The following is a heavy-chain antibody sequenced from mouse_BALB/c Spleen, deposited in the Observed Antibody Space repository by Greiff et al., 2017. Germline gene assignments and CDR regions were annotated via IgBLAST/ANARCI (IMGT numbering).Heavy chain of an antibody. D-gene: IGHD3-1*01. CDR1: GFSLTGYG. V-gene: IGHV2-6-7*01. Sequence: VQLQESGPGLVAPSQSLSITCTVSGFSLTGYGVNWVRQPPGKGLEWLGMIWGDGSTDYNSALKSRLSISKDNSKSQVFLKMNSLQTDDTARYYCAREGSLTSRGFAYWGQGTLVTVSA. J-gene: IGHJ3*01. CDR3: AREGSLTSRGFAY. CDR2: IWGDGST.